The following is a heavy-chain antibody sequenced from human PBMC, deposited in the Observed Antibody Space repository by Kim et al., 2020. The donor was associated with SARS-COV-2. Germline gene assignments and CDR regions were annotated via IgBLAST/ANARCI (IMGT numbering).Heavy chain of an antibody. J-gene: IGHJ4*02. CDR3: ARLRLRSGSYIYFDY. Sequence: GESLKISFKGSGYSFTSYWIGWVRQMPGKGLEWMGIIYPGDSDTRYSPSFQGQVTISADKSISTAYLQWSSLKASDTAMYYCARLRLRSGSYIYFDYWGQGTLVTVSS. D-gene: IGHD3-10*01. CDR1: GYSFTSYW. V-gene: IGHV5-51*01. CDR2: IYPGDSDT.